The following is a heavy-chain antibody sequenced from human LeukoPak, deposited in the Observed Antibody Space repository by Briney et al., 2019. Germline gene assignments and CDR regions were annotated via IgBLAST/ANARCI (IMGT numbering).Heavy chain of an antibody. CDR1: GGSISSGGYS. CDR2: IYHSGST. D-gene: IGHD3-3*01. Sequence: SETLSLTCAVSGGSISSGGYSWSWSRQPPGKGQEWFGNIYHSGSTYYNPSLKSRVTISVDRSKNQSSLKLSSVTAADTAVYYCARALSDFWSGYPPRYYFDYWGQGTLVTVSS. V-gene: IGHV4-30-2*01. CDR3: ARALSDFWSGYPPRYYFDY. J-gene: IGHJ4*02.